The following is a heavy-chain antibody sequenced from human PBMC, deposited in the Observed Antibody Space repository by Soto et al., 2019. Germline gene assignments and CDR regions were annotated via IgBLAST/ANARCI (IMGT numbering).Heavy chain of an antibody. CDR3: AREHYATGGYYSDY. Sequence: GGSLRLSCAASGVTFASYVMRWVRQTPGKGLEWVSSISGSGGNIYYTDSVRGRFTISRDNSKNTLYLQMNNLRAEDTAIYYCAREHYATGGYYSDYWGRGTLVTVYS. CDR1: GVTFASYV. CDR2: ISGSGGNI. V-gene: IGHV3-23*01. J-gene: IGHJ4*02. D-gene: IGHD3-22*01.